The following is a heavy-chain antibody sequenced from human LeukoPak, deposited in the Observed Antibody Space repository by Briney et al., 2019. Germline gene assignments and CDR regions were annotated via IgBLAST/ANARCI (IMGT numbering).Heavy chain of an antibody. CDR2: IYYSGST. V-gene: IGHV4-59*11. CDR1: GGSISSHY. D-gene: IGHD6-19*01. Sequence: SETLSLTCTASGGSISSHYRSWVRQPPGKGLEWIGYIYYSGSTNYNPSLKSGVTMSADTSKNQFSLKLRSVTSADTAVYYCARGGWALDFWGRGTLVTISS. J-gene: IGHJ4*02. CDR3: ARGGWALDF.